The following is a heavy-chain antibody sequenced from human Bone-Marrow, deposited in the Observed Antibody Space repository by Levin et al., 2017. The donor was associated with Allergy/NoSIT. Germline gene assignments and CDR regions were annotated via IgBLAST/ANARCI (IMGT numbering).Heavy chain of an antibody. V-gene: IGHV1-46*01. J-gene: IGHJ4*02. D-gene: IGHD3-3*01. CDR1: GYTFTGNY. Sequence: GASVKVSCKPFGYTFTGNYIHWMREAPGQGLEWMGLINPSGGGTDYAQKFQGRVSMTSDTSTGTVYMELSSLKSEDTAVYYCGREIGVKGPSAFYNFWIGYLDYWGQGTLVTVSS. CDR2: INPSGGGT. CDR3: GREIGVKGPSAFYNFWIGYLDY.